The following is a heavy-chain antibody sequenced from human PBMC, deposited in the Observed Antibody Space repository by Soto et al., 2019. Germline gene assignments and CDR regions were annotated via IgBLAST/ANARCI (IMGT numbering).Heavy chain of an antibody. Sequence: QVQLRESGPGLVKPSQTLSLTCTVSGGSTSSGGYYWNWIRQHPGKGLEWIGYIYNSASSYYNPSFKIRITIFIDTSKNQLALKLRSVTAADTAVYYCSRGSQRNWFASWGQGTQVTVSS. CDR3: SRGSQRNWFAS. J-gene: IGHJ5*01. V-gene: IGHV4-31*03. CDR2: IYNSASS. CDR1: GGSTSSGGYY.